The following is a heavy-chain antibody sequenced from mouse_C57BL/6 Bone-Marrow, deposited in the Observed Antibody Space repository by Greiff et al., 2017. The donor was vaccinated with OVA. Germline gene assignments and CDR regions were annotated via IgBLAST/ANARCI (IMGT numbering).Heavy chain of an antibody. CDR1: GFTFSSYG. CDR2: ISSGGSYT. Sequence: EVKLVESGGDLVKPGGSLKLSCAASGFTFSSYGMSWVRQTPDKRLEWVANISSGGSYTYYPDSVKGRFTISRDNAKNTLYLQMSSLKSEDTAMYYCARRGVRYYFDYWGQGTTLTVSS. V-gene: IGHV5-6*02. CDR3: ARRGVRYYFDY. J-gene: IGHJ2*01.